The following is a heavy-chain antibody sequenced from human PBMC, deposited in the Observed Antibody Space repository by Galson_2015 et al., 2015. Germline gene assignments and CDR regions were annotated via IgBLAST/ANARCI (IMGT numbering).Heavy chain of an antibody. D-gene: IGHD6-13*01. CDR3: ARAYSSSWYFGH. CDR2: ISAYNGNT. V-gene: IGHV1-18*04. J-gene: IGHJ4*02. CDR1: GYTFTSYG. Sequence: SVKVSCKASGYTFTSYGTSWVRQAPGQGLEWMGWISAYNGNTNYAQKLQGGVTMTTDTSTSTAYMELRSLRSDDTAVYYCARAYSSSWYFGHWGQGTLVTVSS.